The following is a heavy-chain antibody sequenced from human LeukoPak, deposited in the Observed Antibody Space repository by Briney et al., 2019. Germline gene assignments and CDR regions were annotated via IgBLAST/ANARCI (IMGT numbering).Heavy chain of an antibody. V-gene: IGHV1-69*04. D-gene: IGHD6-13*01. CDR2: IIPILGIA. Sequence: SVKVSCKASGGTFSSYAISWVRQAPGQGLEWMERIIPILGIANYAQKFQGRVTITADKSTSTAYMELSSLRSEDTAVYYCARFIAAAGFNWFDPWGQGTLVTVSS. CDR3: ARFIAAAGFNWFDP. J-gene: IGHJ5*02. CDR1: GGTFSSYA.